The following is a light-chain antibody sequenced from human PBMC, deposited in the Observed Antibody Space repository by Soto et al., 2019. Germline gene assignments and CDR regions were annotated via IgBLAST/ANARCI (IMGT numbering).Light chain of an antibody. CDR2: FAS. Sequence: EIVLTQSPVTLSLSPGQGAALSCRASQSISNYLAWYQQKPGQAPRLLIYFASTRATAVPARFTAGGSGTEFTLTISSLQSDDLAVYYCQQYDKWPRTLGQGTKVDIK. V-gene: IGKV3-15*01. CDR3: QQYDKWPRT. CDR1: QSISNY. J-gene: IGKJ1*01.